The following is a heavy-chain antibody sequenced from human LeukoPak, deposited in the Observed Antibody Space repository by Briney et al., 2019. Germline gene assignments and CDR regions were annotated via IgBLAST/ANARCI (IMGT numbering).Heavy chain of an antibody. CDR3: ARRFCSGGSCIPDF. D-gene: IGHD2-15*01. Sequence: GASVKVSCKTSGYTFTDYNVYWVRQAPEQGLEWMGWINPKTGGTIYAQRFQGRVTMTKGTSITTAYMELRSLRFDDTAVYYCARRFCSGGSCIPDFWGQGTLVTVSS. V-gene: IGHV1-2*02. CDR1: GYTFTDYN. J-gene: IGHJ4*02. CDR2: INPKTGGT.